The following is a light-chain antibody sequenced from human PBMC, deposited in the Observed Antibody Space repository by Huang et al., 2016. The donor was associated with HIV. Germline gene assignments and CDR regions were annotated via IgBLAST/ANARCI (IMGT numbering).Light chain of an antibody. V-gene: IGKV1-39*01. Sequence: DIQMTQSPSSLSASVGDRVTITCRASQSISLYLNWYQQKPGKAPKRLIFRSSTLQSGVPSRFSGSGSGTDFTLTINSLQPEDFATYYCQQSDTTPRTFGQGTKVEV. J-gene: IGKJ1*01. CDR2: RSS. CDR1: QSISLY. CDR3: QQSDTTPRT.